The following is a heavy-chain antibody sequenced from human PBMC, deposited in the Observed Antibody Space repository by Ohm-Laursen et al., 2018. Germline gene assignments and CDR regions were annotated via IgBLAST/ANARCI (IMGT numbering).Heavy chain of an antibody. CDR1: GFTFSSYE. CDR3: AKDSGRYYGSGSYSN. CDR2: ISSSSGSI. Sequence: SLRLSCTASGFTFSSYEMNWVRQAPGKGLEWVSSISSSSGSIYYADSMKGRFTISRDNAKNSLHLQMNSLRAEDTALYYCAKDSGRYYGSGSYSNWGQGTLVTVSS. J-gene: IGHJ4*02. V-gene: IGHV3-21*04. D-gene: IGHD3-10*01.